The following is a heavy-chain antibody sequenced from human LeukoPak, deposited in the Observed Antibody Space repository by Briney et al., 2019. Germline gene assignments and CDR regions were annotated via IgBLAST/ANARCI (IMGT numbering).Heavy chain of an antibody. D-gene: IGHD3-22*01. J-gene: IGHJ6*02. Sequence: PSETLSLTCTVSGGSISSSSYYWGWIRQPPGKGLEWIGSIYYSGSTYYNPSLKSRVTISVDTSKNQFSLKLSSVTAADTAVYYCARDCLDSGCYYYGMDVWGQGTTVTVSS. V-gene: IGHV4-39*07. CDR2: IYYSGST. CDR3: ARDCLDSGCYYYGMDV. CDR1: GGSISSSSYY.